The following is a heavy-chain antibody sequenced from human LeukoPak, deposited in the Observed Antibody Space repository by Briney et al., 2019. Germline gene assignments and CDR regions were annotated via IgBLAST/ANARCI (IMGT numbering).Heavy chain of an antibody. V-gene: IGHV3-30*18. Sequence: PGRSRRLSCAASGFTFSSYGMHWVRQAPGKGLERVAVISYDGSNKYYADSVKGRFTISRDNSKNTLYLQMNSLRAEDTAVYYCAKDRRTTVTTSYLDYCGQGTLVTVSS. D-gene: IGHD4-11*01. CDR3: AKDRRTTVTTSYLDY. CDR1: GFTFSSYG. CDR2: ISYDGSNK. J-gene: IGHJ4*02.